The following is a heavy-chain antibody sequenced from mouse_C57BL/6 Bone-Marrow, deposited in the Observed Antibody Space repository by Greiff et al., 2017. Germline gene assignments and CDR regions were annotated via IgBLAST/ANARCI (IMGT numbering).Heavy chain of an antibody. CDR2: ISDGGSYT. CDR1: GFTFSSYA. Sequence: EVQRVESGGGLVKPGGSLKLSCAASGFTFSSYAMSWVRQTPEKRLEWVATISDGGSYTYYPENVKGRFTISRDNAKNNLYLQMSHLKSEDTTMYYCARARLRYWYFDVWGTGTTVTVSS. D-gene: IGHD2-4*01. V-gene: IGHV5-4*01. J-gene: IGHJ1*03. CDR3: ARARLRYWYFDV.